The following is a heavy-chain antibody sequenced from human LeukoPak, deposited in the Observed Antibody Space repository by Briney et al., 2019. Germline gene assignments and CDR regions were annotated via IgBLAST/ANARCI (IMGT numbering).Heavy chain of an antibody. D-gene: IGHD2-15*01. Sequence: ASVKVSCKASGYTFTGYYMHWVRQAPGQGLEWMGWINPNSGGTNYAQKFQGWVTMTRDTSISTAYMELSRLRSDDTAVYYCARAVEGGGFDAFDIWGQGTMVTVSS. CDR2: INPNSGGT. CDR3: ARAVEGGGFDAFDI. CDR1: GYTFTGYY. J-gene: IGHJ3*02. V-gene: IGHV1-2*04.